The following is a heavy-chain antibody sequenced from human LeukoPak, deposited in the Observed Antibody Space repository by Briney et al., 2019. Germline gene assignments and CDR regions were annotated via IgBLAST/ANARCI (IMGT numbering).Heavy chain of an antibody. CDR3: ARGEPSFSEYYLDY. J-gene: IGHJ4*02. D-gene: IGHD3-3*01. Sequence: SETLSLTCTVSGGSNSSGSYYWSWIRQPAGKGLEWIGRIYTSGSTNYNPSLKSRVTISVDTSKNQFSLKLSSVTAADTAVYYCARGEPSFSEYYLDYWGQGTLVTVSS. CDR2: IYTSGST. CDR1: GGSNSSGSYY. V-gene: IGHV4-61*02.